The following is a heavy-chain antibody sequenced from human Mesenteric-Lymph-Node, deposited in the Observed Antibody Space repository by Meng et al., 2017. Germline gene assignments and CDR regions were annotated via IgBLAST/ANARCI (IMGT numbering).Heavy chain of an antibody. CDR1: GFTFDDYG. D-gene: IGHD3-9*01. V-gene: IGHV3-7*01. J-gene: IGHJ6*02. CDR3: ARDPPGTFDWLLFGYYYYGMDV. CDR2: IKQDGSEK. Sequence: GESLKISCAASGFTFDDYGMSWVRQAPGKGLEWVANIKQDGSEKYYVDSVKGRFTISRDNAKNSLYLQMNSLRAEDTAVYYCARDPPGTFDWLLFGYYYYGMDVWGQGTTVTVSS.